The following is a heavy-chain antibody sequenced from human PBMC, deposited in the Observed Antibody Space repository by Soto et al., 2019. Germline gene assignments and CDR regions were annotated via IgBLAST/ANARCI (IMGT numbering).Heavy chain of an antibody. CDR2: ISGYNGNT. CDR3: ARDTTYSSGWNFDY. J-gene: IGHJ4*02. Sequence: QVQLVQSGAEVKKPGASVKVSCKASGYTLSNYAITSVRQAPGQGLEWMGWISGYNGNTNYAQKLQGRVTMTTDTSTSTVYMELRSLRSDDTAVYYCARDTTYSSGWNFDYWGQGTLVTVSS. D-gene: IGHD6-19*01. CDR1: GYTLSNYA. V-gene: IGHV1-18*01.